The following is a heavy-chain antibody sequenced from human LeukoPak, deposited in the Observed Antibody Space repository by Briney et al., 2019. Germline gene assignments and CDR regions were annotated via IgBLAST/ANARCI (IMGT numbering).Heavy chain of an antibody. CDR1: GFTFSSYS. V-gene: IGHV3-21*04. CDR2: ISSSSSYI. CDR3: ANTMSIAARPIFPDY. Sequence: GGSLRLSCAASGFTFSSYSMNWVRQAPGKGLEWVSSISSSSSYIYYADSVKGRFTISRDNSKNTLYLQMNSLRAEDTAVYYCANTMSIAARPIFPDYWGQGTLVTVSS. J-gene: IGHJ4*02. D-gene: IGHD6-6*01.